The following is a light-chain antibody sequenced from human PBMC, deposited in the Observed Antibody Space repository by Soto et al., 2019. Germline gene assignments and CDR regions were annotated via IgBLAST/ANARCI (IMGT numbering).Light chain of an antibody. Sequence: IQMTQAPSTLSGSVGDRVTITCGASQGIRNDLGWYQQKPGKAPKLLIYAASSLQSGVPSRFSGSGSGTDFTLTISSLQPEDFATYYCLQDYNYPRTFGQGTRLEIK. J-gene: IGKJ5*01. V-gene: IGKV1-6*01. CDR2: AAS. CDR3: LQDYNYPRT. CDR1: QGIRND.